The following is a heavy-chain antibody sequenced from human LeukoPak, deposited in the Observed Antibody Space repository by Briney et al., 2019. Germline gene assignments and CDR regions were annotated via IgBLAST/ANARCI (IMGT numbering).Heavy chain of an antibody. CDR3: ARDVTMVRGVIWEYFDY. J-gene: IGHJ4*02. CDR2: IKQDGSEK. CDR1: GFTFSSYW. D-gene: IGHD3-10*01. V-gene: IGHV3-7*01. Sequence: GGSLRLSCAASGFTFSSYWMSWVRQAPGKGLEWVANIKQDGSEKYYVDSVKGRFTISRDNAKNSLYLQMNSLRAEDTAVYYCARDVTMVRGVIWEYFDYWGQGTLVTVSS.